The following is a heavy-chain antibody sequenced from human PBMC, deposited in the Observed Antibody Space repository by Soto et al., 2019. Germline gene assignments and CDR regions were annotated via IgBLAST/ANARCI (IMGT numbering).Heavy chain of an antibody. Sequence: PGESLKISCNGSGYTFTTYWIGWVRQMPGKGLEWMGIIYPGDSDTRYSPSFQGQVTISADKSINTAYLQWSSLKASDTAMYYCARQTNTIRQYYFDYWGQGTLVTVSS. V-gene: IGHV5-51*01. CDR3: ARQTNTIRQYYFDY. CDR1: GYTFTTYW. D-gene: IGHD3-3*01. CDR2: IYPGDSDT. J-gene: IGHJ4*02.